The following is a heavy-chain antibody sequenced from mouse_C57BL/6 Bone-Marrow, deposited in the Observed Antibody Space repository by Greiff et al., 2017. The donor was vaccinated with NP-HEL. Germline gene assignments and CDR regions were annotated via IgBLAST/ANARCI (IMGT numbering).Heavy chain of an antibody. Sequence: QVQLQQSGAELVRPGASVTLSCKASGYTFTDYEMHWVKQTPVHGLEWIGAIDPETGGTAYNQKFKGKAILTADKSSSTAYMGLRSLTSEDSAVYYCTRGRSRGAMDYWGQGTSVTVSS. CDR3: TRGRSRGAMDY. J-gene: IGHJ4*01. V-gene: IGHV1-15*01. CDR1: GYTFTDYE. CDR2: IDPETGGT.